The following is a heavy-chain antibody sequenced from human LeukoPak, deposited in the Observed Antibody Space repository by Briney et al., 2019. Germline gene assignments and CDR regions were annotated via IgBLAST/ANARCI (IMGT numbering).Heavy chain of an antibody. D-gene: IGHD6-13*01. Sequence: GGSLRLSCAASGFTFSSYSMNWVRQAPGKGLEWVSSISSSSSYIYYADSVKGRFTISRDNAKNSLYLQMNSLRAEDTAVYYCARGSSSWEVPRDYWGQGTLVTVSS. CDR1: GFTFSSYS. V-gene: IGHV3-21*01. CDR2: ISSSSSYI. J-gene: IGHJ4*02. CDR3: ARGSSSWEVPRDY.